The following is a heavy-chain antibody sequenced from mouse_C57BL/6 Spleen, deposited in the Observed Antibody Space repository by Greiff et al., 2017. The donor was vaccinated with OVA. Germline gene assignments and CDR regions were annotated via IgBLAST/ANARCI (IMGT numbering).Heavy chain of an antibody. D-gene: IGHD3-3*01. J-gene: IGHJ2*01. CDR1: GYTFTSYW. CDR2: ISPSDSET. V-gene: IGHV1-61*01. Sequence: QVQLQQPGAELVRPGSSVKLSCKASGYTFTSYWMDWVKQRPGQGLEWIGNISPSDSETHYNQKFKDKATLTVDKSSSTAYMQLSSLTSEDSAVYYCARGTSLVGYFDYWGQGTTLTVSS. CDR3: ARGTSLVGYFDY.